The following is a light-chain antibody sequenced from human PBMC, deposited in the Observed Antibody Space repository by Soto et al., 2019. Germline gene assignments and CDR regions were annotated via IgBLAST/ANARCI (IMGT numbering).Light chain of an antibody. CDR1: QSVSDK. J-gene: IGKJ2*01. V-gene: IGKV3-15*01. Sequence: EIVMTQSQATLSVSPVERATLSCSARQSVSDKSAWSQQKPGQAPRLLIFGASTRATGIPARFSGSVSGTEFTLAISSLQSEDCAVFYCQEYKSLPYTFGQGTKLEIK. CDR2: GAS. CDR3: QEYKSLPYT.